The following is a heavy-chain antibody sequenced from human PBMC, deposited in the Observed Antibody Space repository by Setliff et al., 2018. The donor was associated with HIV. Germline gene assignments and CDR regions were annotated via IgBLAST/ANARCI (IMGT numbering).Heavy chain of an antibody. Sequence: SETLSLTCAVYGASLSGYYWSWIRQPPGKGLEWIGEIIHSGSINYNRSLKSRVTISVDTYNNQFSLNMNSINAADTAVYYCARGYASGYDAYGYWGQGTLVTVPQ. CDR3: ARGYASGYDAYGY. D-gene: IGHD5-12*01. CDR1: GASLSGYY. J-gene: IGHJ4*02. V-gene: IGHV4-34*01. CDR2: IIHSGSI.